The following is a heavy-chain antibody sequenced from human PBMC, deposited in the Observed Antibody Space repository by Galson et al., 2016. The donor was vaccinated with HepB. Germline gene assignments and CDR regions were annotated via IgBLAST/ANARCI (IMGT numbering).Heavy chain of an antibody. CDR1: GYTLTDLS. V-gene: IGHV1-24*01. CDR2: FDPESGQT. D-gene: IGHD4-23*01. CDR3: TPFRWAANGPFDF. J-gene: IGHJ4*02. Sequence: SVKVSCKVSGYTLTDLSFHWVRQAPGKGLELMRSFDPESGQTVFTKKFQGRVSVTEDSSTGTAYLEMTGLTSDDTAVYYCTPFRWAANGPFDFWGPGTLVTVSS.